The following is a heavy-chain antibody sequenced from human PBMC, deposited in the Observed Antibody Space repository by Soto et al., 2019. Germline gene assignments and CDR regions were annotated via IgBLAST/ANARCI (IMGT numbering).Heavy chain of an antibody. D-gene: IGHD2-2*01. V-gene: IGHV4-39*01. Sequence: QLQLQESGPGLVKPSETLSLTCTVSSAPVSSSTYTWGWIRQPPGKGLEWIGSIYYSGSTYYNPSLNSRVTVSVATPKNQSSLKLTSVTAADTAVYYCARLHGYCISSICHGHYAMDVWGQGTTVTVSS. CDR2: IYYSGST. CDR1: SAPVSSSTYT. CDR3: ARLHGYCISSICHGHYAMDV. J-gene: IGHJ6*02.